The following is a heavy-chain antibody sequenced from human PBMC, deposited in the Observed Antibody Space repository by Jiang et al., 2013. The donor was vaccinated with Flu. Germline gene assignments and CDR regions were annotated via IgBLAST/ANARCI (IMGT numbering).Heavy chain of an antibody. V-gene: IGHV3-30-3*01. CDR2: ISYDGSNK. CDR3: ARATTYDYDSSGYYYPSGWYFDL. CDR1: GFTFSRYS. J-gene: IGHJ2*01. D-gene: IGHD3-22*01. Sequence: AVQPGRSLRLSCAASGFTFSRYSIHWVRQAPGKGLDWVAVISYDGSNKHYADSVKGRFTISRDNSKNTLYLQMNSLRADDTAVYYCARATTYDYDSSGYYYPSGWYFDLWGRGTLVTVSS.